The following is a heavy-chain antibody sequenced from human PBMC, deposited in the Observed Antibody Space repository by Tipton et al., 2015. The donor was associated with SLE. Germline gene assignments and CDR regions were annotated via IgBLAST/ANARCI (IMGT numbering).Heavy chain of an antibody. CDR1: GGSFSGYS. V-gene: IGHV4-34*01. Sequence: LRLSCAVYGGSFSGYSWSWIRQTPGMGLEWIGEIDHGGNTNYNPSLKTRVTMSVDTSKKQFSLKLGSVTAADTAVYYCARAGILTGYYPYFDYWGQGNLVTVSS. D-gene: IGHD3-9*01. CDR2: IDHGGNT. J-gene: IGHJ4*02. CDR3: ARAGILTGYYPYFDY.